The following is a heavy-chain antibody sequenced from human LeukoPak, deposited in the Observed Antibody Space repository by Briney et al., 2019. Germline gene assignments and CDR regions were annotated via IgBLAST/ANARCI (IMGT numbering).Heavy chain of an antibody. CDR1: GGTFSSYA. J-gene: IGHJ5*02. D-gene: IGHD1-14*01. V-gene: IGHV1-69*04. Sequence: SVKVSCKASGGTFSSYAISWVRQAPGQGLEWMGRIIPILSIANYAQKFQGRVTITADKSTSTAYMELSSLRSEDTAVYYCARDLLTVNSQSSPWFDPWGQGTLVTVSS. CDR3: ARDLLTVNSQSSPWFDP. CDR2: IIPILSIA.